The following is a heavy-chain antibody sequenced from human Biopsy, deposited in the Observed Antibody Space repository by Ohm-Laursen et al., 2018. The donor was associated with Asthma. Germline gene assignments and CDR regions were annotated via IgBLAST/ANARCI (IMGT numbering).Heavy chain of an antibody. CDR3: ARRGGVRRYFDY. J-gene: IGHJ4*02. D-gene: IGHD3-16*01. CDR2: IYFSGST. Sequence: SETLSLTCTVSGGSITSFYWSWIRQPPGRGLEWIGYIYFSGSTYYNPSLKSRVAISLDTSKNQFSLKLSSVTAADTAVYFCARRGGVRRYFDYWGQGTLVTVSS. CDR1: GGSITSFY. V-gene: IGHV4-59*08.